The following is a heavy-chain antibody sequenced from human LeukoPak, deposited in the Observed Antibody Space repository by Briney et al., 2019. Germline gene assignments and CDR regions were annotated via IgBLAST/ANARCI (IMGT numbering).Heavy chain of an antibody. CDR1: GGSISSSSYY. V-gene: IGHV4-39*07. D-gene: IGHD3-10*01. CDR3: ARDQFGLYYGSGSYSYYFDY. J-gene: IGHJ4*02. Sequence: SETQSLTCTVSGGSISSSSYYWGWIRQPPGKGLEWIGSIYYSGSTYYNPSLKSRVTISVDTSKNQFSLKLSSVTAADTAVYYCARDQFGLYYGSGSYSYYFDYWGQGTLVTVSS. CDR2: IYYSGST.